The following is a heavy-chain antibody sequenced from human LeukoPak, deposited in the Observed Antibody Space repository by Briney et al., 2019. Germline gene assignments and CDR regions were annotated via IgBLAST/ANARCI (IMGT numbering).Heavy chain of an antibody. Sequence: RGSLRLSSAHSRFTSRSYSMNSVRQAPGKRLGWVSYISSTGRAIYYADSVKGRFTISRDNAKNSLYLQMNSLRAEDTAVYHCARDSGSGYASDYWGQGTLVTVSS. CDR3: ARDSGSGYASDY. D-gene: IGHD5-12*01. J-gene: IGHJ4*01. V-gene: IGHV3-48*01. CDR1: RFTSRSYS. CDR2: ISSTGRAI.